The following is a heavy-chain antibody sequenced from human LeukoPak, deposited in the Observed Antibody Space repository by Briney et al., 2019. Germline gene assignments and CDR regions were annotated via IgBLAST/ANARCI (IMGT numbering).Heavy chain of an antibody. CDR3: AGAKESYYDKSGYFPLDY. V-gene: IGHV3-30-3*01. J-gene: IGHJ4*02. CDR2: ISYDGSNK. CDR1: GFIFSSYA. D-gene: IGHD3-22*01. Sequence: GGSLRLSCAASGFIFSSYAMHWVRQAPGKGLEWVAIISYDGSNKYYADSVKGRFTISKDTSKNTLFLHLTSLRAEDTAMYYCAGAKESYYDKSGYFPLDYWGQGTLVTVSS.